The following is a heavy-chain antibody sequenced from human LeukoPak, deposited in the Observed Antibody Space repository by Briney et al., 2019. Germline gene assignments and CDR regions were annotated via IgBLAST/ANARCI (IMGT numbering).Heavy chain of an antibody. CDR2: ISDSGGST. J-gene: IGHJ4*02. CDR1: GLTLSSYA. D-gene: IGHD3-16*01. V-gene: IGHV3-23*01. CDR3: AGLYGGSYAY. Sequence: PGGSLRLSCVASGLTLSSYAMTWVRQAPGQGLEWVSTISDSGGSTFYADSVKGRFTISRDNSKNTLFLQISNLRAEDTAIYYCAGLYGGSYAYWGQGTLVTVSS.